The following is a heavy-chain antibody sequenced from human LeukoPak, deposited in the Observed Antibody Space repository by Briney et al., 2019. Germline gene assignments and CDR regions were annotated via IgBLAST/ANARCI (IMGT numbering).Heavy chain of an antibody. CDR3: VKLWVVPDPYGFKNWYFDV. J-gene: IGHJ2*01. CDR2: IYSGGST. D-gene: IGHD2-15*01. Sequence: GGSLRLSCAASGFSVSSNYMSWVRQAPGRGLEWVSIIYSGGSTYYADSVKGRFTIFRENSKNMVYLSMNNLRAEDTAVYYCVKLWVVPDPYGFKNWYFDVWGRGTLVTVSS. CDR1: GFSVSSNY. V-gene: IGHV3-53*01.